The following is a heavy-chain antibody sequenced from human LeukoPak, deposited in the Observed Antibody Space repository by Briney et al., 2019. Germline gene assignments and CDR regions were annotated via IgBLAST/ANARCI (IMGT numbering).Heavy chain of an antibody. CDR2: INPNSGGT. CDR3: ASIILTGYYIIY. Sequence: ASVKASCEASGYTFTGYYMHWVRQAPGQGLEWMGWINPNSGGTNYAQKFQGRVTMTRDTSISTAYMELSRLRSDDTAVYYCASIILTGYYIIYWGQGTLVTVSS. CDR1: GYTFTGYY. D-gene: IGHD3-9*01. V-gene: IGHV1-2*02. J-gene: IGHJ4*02.